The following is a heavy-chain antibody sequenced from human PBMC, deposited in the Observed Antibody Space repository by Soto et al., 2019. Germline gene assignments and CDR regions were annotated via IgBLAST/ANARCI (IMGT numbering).Heavy chain of an antibody. D-gene: IGHD6-6*01. CDR2: IYYSGST. CDR3: ARKFAARPKYFDY. Sequence: PSATLSLTCTVSGGSSSSGGYYWSWIRQHPGKGLEWIGYIYYSGSTYYNPSLKSRVTISVDTSKNQFSLKLSSVTAADTAVYYCARKFAARPKYFDYWGQGTLVTVSS. V-gene: IGHV4-31*03. CDR1: GGSSSSGGYY. J-gene: IGHJ4*02.